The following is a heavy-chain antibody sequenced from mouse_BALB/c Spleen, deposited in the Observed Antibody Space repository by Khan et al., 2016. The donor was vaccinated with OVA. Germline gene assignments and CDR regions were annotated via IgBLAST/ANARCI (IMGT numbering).Heavy chain of an antibody. J-gene: IGHJ3*01. D-gene: IGHD2-14*01. CDR3: ARGYYMYGSCFAY. Sequence: QIQLVQSGPELKKPGETVKISCKASGYTFTNYGMNWVKQAPGKGLKWMGWINTNTGEPTYAEEFKERFAFSLETSASTAYLMINNLKNEDTATYFCARGYYMYGSCFAYWGQGTLVTVSA. V-gene: IGHV9-3*02. CDR2: INTNTGEP. CDR1: GYTFTNYG.